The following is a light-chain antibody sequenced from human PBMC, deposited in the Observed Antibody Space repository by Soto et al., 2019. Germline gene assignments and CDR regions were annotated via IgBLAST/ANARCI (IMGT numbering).Light chain of an antibody. V-gene: IGLV1-44*01. J-gene: IGLJ2*01. CDR2: NNN. CDR3: AAWDDSLNGYVV. Sequence: QTVVTQPTSASGTPGQRVTISCSGSSSNLGSKTVNWYRQLPGTAPKLLIYNNNQRPSGVPDRVSGSKSGTSASLAISGLQSEDEADYYCAAWDDSLNGYVVFGGGTKLTVL. CDR1: SSNLGSKT.